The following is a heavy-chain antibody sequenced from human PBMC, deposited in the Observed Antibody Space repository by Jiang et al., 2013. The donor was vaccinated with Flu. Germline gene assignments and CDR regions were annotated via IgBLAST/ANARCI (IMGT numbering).Heavy chain of an antibody. D-gene: IGHD3-3*01. CDR2: INHSGST. CDR3: ASRKGRWYDFWSGYQVVDY. CDR1: GGSFSGYY. J-gene: IGHJ4*02. Sequence: LLKPSETLSLTCAVYGGSFSGYYWSWIRQPPGKGLEWIGEINHSGSTNYNPSLKSRVTISVDTSKNQFSLKLSSVTAADTAVYYCASRKGRWYDFWSGYQVVDYWGQGTLVTVSS. V-gene: IGHV4-34*01.